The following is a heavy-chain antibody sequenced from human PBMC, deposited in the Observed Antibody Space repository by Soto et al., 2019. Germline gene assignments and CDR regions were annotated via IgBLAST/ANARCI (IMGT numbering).Heavy chain of an antibody. CDR3: AREGPSWYYFDY. D-gene: IGHD6-13*01. J-gene: IGHJ4*02. CDR1: GGSISIGGYY. V-gene: IGHV4-31*03. CDR2: IYYSGST. Sequence: PSETLSLTCTVSGGSISIGGYYWSWIRQHPGKGLEWIGYIYYSGSTYYNPSLKSRVTISVDTSKNQFSLKLSSVTAADTAVYYRAREGPSWYYFDYWGQGTLVTVSS.